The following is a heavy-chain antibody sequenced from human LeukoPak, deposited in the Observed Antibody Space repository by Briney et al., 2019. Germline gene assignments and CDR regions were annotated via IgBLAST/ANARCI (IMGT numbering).Heavy chain of an antibody. CDR2: IWYDGSNK. V-gene: IGHV3-33*01. J-gene: IGHJ4*02. CDR1: GFSFSSYG. CDR3: ARDYGGNLDY. Sequence: GGSLRLSCAASGFSFSSYGMHWVRQAPGKGLEWVAVIWYDGSNKYYADSVKGRFTISRDNSKNTVYLQMNSQRAEDTAVYNCARDYGGNLDYWGQGTLVTVSS. D-gene: IGHD4-23*01.